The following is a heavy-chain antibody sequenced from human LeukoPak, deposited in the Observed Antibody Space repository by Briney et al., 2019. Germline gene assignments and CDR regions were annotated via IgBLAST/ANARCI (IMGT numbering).Heavy chain of an antibody. Sequence: GGSLRLSCAASGFTFGDYGMSWVRQGPGKGLEWVSAINWNGSTTGYVDSVKGRFTISRDNAKNSLYLQMNSLRAEDTGLYYCARGLYCSGRACDYFDYWGQGTLVTVSS. CDR3: ARGLYCSGRACDYFDY. V-gene: IGHV3-20*04. CDR1: GFTFGDYG. CDR2: INWNGSTT. J-gene: IGHJ4*02. D-gene: IGHD2-15*01.